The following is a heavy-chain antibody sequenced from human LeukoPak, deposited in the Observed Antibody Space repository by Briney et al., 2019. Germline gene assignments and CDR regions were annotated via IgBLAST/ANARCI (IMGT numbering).Heavy chain of an antibody. J-gene: IGHJ5*02. V-gene: IGHV4-34*01. D-gene: IGHD2-2*01. CDR1: GGSFSGYY. CDR3: ARGRGGCSSTSCHNWFDP. CDR2: INHSGST. Sequence: SETLSLTCAVYGGSFSGYYWSWIRQLPGKGLEWIGEINHSGSTNYNPSLKSRVTISVDTSKNQFSLKLSSVTAADTAVYYCARGRGGCSSTSCHNWFDPWGQGTLVTVSS.